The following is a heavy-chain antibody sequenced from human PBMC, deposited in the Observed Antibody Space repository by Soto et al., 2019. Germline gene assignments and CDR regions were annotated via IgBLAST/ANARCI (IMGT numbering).Heavy chain of an antibody. V-gene: IGHV6-1*01. CDR2: TYYRSKWYN. CDR3: ARVYCTNGVRPYGMDX. J-gene: IGHJ6*02. D-gene: IGHD2-8*01. Sequence: SQSLSLTCAISGDSVPSNSAAWNWIRQSPSRGLEWLGSTYYRSKWYNDYAVSVKSRTTINPDTSKNQFYLQLNPVTPEGTAVYYCARVYCTNGVRPYGMDXWGQGTTVTVSX. CDR1: GDSVPSNSAA.